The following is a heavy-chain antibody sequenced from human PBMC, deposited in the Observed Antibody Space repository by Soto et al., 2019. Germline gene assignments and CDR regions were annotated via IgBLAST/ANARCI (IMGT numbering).Heavy chain of an antibody. J-gene: IGHJ6*02. CDR2: ISGSGGST. Sequence: LRLSCAASGFTFSSYAMSWVRQAPGKGLEWVSAISGSGGSTYYADSVKGRFTISRDNSKNTLYLQMNSLRAEDTAVYYCAKVHGPDYSSSWYSTPVYYYYGMDVWGQGTTVTVSS. CDR1: GFTFSSYA. CDR3: AKVHGPDYSSSWYSTPVYYYYGMDV. D-gene: IGHD6-13*01. V-gene: IGHV3-23*01.